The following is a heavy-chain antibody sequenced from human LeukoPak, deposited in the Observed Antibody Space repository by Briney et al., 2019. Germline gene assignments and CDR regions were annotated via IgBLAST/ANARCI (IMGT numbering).Heavy chain of an antibody. J-gene: IGHJ4*02. V-gene: IGHV1-18*01. CDR3: ARGLPPRRNSDSSGYYSYYFDY. Sequence: ASVKVSCNASGYTFTNYGVTWEREAPGQGLEWMGWISAYNGNTKHAQKVQGRVTMTTDTSTSTDYMELRSLRSDDTAVYYCARGLPPRRNSDSSGYYSYYFDYWGQGSLVTVSS. CDR2: ISAYNGNT. D-gene: IGHD3-22*01. CDR1: GYTFTNYG.